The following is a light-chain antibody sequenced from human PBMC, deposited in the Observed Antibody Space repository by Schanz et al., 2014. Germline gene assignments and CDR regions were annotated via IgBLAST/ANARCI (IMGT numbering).Light chain of an antibody. Sequence: QSALTQPPSVSGSPGQSITISCTGTSSDVGGYDFVSWYQQHPGTAPKLMIYDVSHRPSGVSDRFSGSKSGNTASLTISGLQAEDEAGYYCCSNAGSNNPIFGGGTKLTVL. V-gene: IGLV2-14*01. CDR3: CSNAGSNNPI. CDR1: SSDVGGYDF. J-gene: IGLJ2*01. CDR2: DVS.